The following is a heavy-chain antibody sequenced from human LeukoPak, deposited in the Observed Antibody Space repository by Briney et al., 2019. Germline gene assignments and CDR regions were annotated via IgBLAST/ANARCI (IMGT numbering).Heavy chain of an antibody. V-gene: IGHV3-30*18. CDR2: ISYDGSNK. Sequence: GGSLRLSCAASGFTFSSYGMHWVRQAPGKGLEWVAVISYDGSNKYYADSVKGRFTISRDNSKNTPYLQMNSLRAEDTAVYYCANPLSSSWSVDYWGQGTLVTVSS. D-gene: IGHD6-13*01. CDR3: ANPLSSSWSVDY. CDR1: GFTFSSYG. J-gene: IGHJ4*02.